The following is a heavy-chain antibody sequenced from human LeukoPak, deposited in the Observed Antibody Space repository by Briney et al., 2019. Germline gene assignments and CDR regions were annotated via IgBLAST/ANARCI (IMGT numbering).Heavy chain of an antibody. D-gene: IGHD4-17*01. J-gene: IGHJ4*02. V-gene: IGHV4-31*03. CDR1: GGSISSGGYY. CDR3: ARGYGDSSPNDY. CDR2: IYYSGST. Sequence: SETLSLTCTVSGGSISSGGYYWSWIRHHPGKGLEWIVYIYYSGSTHYNPSLKSRVTISVDTSKNQFSLKLSPVTAADTAVYYCARGYGDSSPNDYWGQGTLVTVSS.